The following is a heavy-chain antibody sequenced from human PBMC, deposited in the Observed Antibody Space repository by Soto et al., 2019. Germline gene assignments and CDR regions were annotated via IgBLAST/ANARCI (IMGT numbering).Heavy chain of an antibody. CDR3: ANHGYSSSWYTDH. D-gene: IGHD6-13*01. CDR2: AQPGYSDT. J-gene: IGHJ4*02. CDR1: GYRFSSFW. Sequence: ESLKISCQASGYRFSSFWIGWVRQMPGKGLEWMGIAQPGYSDTRYSPAFQGHVTISADESTNTAYLQWSSLRASDTAMSFCANHGYSSSWYTDHSGQGTLVTV. V-gene: IGHV5-51*01.